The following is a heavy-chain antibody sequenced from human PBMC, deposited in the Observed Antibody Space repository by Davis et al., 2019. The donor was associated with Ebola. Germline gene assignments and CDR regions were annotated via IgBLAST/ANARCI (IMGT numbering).Heavy chain of an antibody. Sequence: PGGSLRLSCAASGFTFSDYNMNWVRQAPGKGLEWVSSISNSGAYTYYTDSVKGRFTISRDNAKNSLYLQMNSLRAEDTAVYYCARIKDGTHFDYWGQGTLVTVSS. CDR2: ISNSGAYT. D-gene: IGHD1-14*01. J-gene: IGHJ4*02. CDR1: GFTFSDYN. V-gene: IGHV3-21*01. CDR3: ARIKDGTHFDY.